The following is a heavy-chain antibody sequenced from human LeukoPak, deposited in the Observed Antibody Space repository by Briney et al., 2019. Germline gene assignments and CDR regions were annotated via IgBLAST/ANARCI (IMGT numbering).Heavy chain of an antibody. CDR3: ARGDKGYSYGYM. V-gene: IGHV3-30-3*01. J-gene: IGHJ4*02. D-gene: IGHD5-18*01. Sequence: PGGSLRLSCAASGFTFSSYAMHWVRQAPGKGLEWVAVISYDGSNKYYADSVKGRFTISRDNSKNTLYLQMNSLRAEDTAVYYCARGDKGYSYGYMWGQGTLVTVSS. CDR2: ISYDGSNK. CDR1: GFTFSSYA.